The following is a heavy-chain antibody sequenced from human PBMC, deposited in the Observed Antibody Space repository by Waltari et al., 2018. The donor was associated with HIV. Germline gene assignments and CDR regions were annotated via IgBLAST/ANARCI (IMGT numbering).Heavy chain of an antibody. D-gene: IGHD3-3*02. CDR2: IYRSGDA. Sequence: EVQLVETGGGLIQPGGSLRLSCAASGLSASGNCMNWVRQAPGKGLEWVSVIYRSGDAYYADFVKGRFTISRDNSKNTLYLQMNSLRAEDTAVYYCARVRSIMGRFLGFDYWGQGTLVTVSS. CDR1: GLSASGNC. CDR3: ARVRSIMGRFLGFDY. J-gene: IGHJ4*02. V-gene: IGHV3-53*02.